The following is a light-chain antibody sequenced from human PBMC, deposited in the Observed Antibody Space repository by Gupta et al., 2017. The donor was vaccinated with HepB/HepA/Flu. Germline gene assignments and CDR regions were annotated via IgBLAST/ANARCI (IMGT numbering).Light chain of an antibody. V-gene: IGKV3-15*01. CDR1: QSIGNN. Sequence: EILMTQSPDTLSVSPGERVTLSCRASQSIGNNLAWYQQSPGQAPRLLIYSASTRATHIPNRFSGSGSGTEFALTISSRQFEDFALYYWQQYKEWWTFGQGTKVEIK. CDR3: QQYKEWWT. CDR2: SAS. J-gene: IGKJ1*01.